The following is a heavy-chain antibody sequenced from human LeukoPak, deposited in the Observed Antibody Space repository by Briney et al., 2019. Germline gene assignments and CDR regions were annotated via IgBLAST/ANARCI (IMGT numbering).Heavy chain of an antibody. CDR2: IWYDGSNK. Sequence: PGGSLRLSCAASGFSVSSNYMSWVRQAPGKGLEWVAVIWYDGSNKFYADSVKGRFTISRDNSKNTLYLQMNSLRAEDTAVYYCARDRAAADLDYWGQGTLVTVSS. CDR3: ARDRAAADLDY. CDR1: GFSVSSNY. V-gene: IGHV3-33*08. D-gene: IGHD6-13*01. J-gene: IGHJ4*02.